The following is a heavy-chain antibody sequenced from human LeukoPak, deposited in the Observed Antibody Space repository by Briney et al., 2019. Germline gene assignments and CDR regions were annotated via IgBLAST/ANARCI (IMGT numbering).Heavy chain of an antibody. V-gene: IGHV5-51*01. CDR1: GYSFTSYW. CDR3: ARLPITMVRGVITKKGKTYFDY. CDR2: IYPGDSDT. J-gene: IGHJ4*02. D-gene: IGHD3-10*01. Sequence: GESLKISCKGSGYSFTSYWIGWVRQMPGKGLEWMGIIYPGDSDTRYSPSFQGQVTISADKSISTAYLQWSSLKASDTAMYYCARLPITMVRGVITKKGKTYFDYWGQGTLVTVSS.